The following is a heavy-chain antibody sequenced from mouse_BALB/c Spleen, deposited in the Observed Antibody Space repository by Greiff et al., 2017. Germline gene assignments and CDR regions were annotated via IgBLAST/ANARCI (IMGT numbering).Heavy chain of an antibody. D-gene: IGHD1-1*01. Sequence: VQLKESGGGLVKPGGSLKLSCAASGFTFSSYAMSWVRQTPEKRLEWVASISSGGSTYYPDSVKGRFTISRDNARNILYLQMSSLRSEDTAMYYCARGGTTVQSGAWFAYWGQGTLVTVSA. J-gene: IGHJ3*01. V-gene: IGHV5-6-5*01. CDR1: GFTFSSYA. CDR3: ARGGTTVQSGAWFAY. CDR2: ISSGGST.